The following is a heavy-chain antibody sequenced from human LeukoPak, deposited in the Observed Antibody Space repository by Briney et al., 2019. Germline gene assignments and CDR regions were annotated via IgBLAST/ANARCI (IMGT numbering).Heavy chain of an antibody. J-gene: IGHJ3*02. Sequence: ASVKVSCKASGYTFTSYGISWVRQAPGQGLEWMGWISAYNGNTNYAQRLQGRVTMTTDTSTSTAYMELRSLRSDDTAVYYCARGRTYYDHGAFDIWGQGTIVTVSS. CDR2: ISAYNGNT. CDR1: GYTFTSYG. V-gene: IGHV1-18*01. D-gene: IGHD3-22*01. CDR3: ARGRTYYDHGAFDI.